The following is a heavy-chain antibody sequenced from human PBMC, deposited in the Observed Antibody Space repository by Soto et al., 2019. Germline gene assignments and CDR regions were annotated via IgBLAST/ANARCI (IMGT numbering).Heavy chain of an antibody. CDR1: GASISSSY. CDR3: ARRYSYGHFDY. Sequence: SETLSLTCTVSGASISSSYWSWIRQPPGKGLEWIGYIYSSGSTTYNPSLKSRVTISVDTSKNQFSLKLSSVTAADTAVYYCARRYSYGHFDYWGQGTLVTVSS. V-gene: IGHV4-59*08. CDR2: IYSSGST. J-gene: IGHJ4*02. D-gene: IGHD5-18*01.